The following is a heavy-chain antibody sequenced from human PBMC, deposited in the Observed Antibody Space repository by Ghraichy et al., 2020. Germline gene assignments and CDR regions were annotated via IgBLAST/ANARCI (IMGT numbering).Heavy chain of an antibody. V-gene: IGHV3-66*02. CDR3: ARDLSSAFFFDY. CDR1: GFTFSSHY. J-gene: IGHJ4*02. CDR2: IYSGGST. D-gene: IGHD2/OR15-2a*01. Sequence: GGSLRLSCAASGFTFSSHYMSWVRQAPGKGLEWVSVIYSGGSTYYADSVRGRFTISRDNSKNTLYLQMNSLRPEDTAVYYCARDLSSAFFFDYWGQGTLVTVSS.